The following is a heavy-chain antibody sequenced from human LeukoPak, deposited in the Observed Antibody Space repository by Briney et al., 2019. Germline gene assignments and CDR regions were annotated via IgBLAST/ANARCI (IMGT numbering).Heavy chain of an antibody. J-gene: IGHJ4*02. CDR3: SRDNPFGAY. CDR2: IKQDGSEK. Sequence: GGSLRLSCAGSGFTFGSYWMTWVRQAPGKGLEWVASIKQDGSEKHYVDSVKGRFTISRDNAKKSLYLQMNSLRAEDTAVYYCSRDNPFGAYWGQGTLVTVSS. V-gene: IGHV3-7*03. D-gene: IGHD4/OR15-4a*01. CDR1: GFTFGSYW.